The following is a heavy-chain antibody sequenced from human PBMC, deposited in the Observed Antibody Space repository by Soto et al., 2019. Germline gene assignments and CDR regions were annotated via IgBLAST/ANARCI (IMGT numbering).Heavy chain of an antibody. V-gene: IGHV3-33*05. CDR2: ISYDANNK. J-gene: IGHJ4*02. CDR3: ARERYYYASGDY. D-gene: IGHD3-10*01. CDR1: GFTFSASG. Sequence: AKSLRLSCVASGFTFSASGMHWVLKATGKGLEWVAVISYDANNKKYADSVKGRFTISRDYSNNTLYLQMNSLRAEYTAVYYCARERYYYASGDYWGQGTLVTVSS.